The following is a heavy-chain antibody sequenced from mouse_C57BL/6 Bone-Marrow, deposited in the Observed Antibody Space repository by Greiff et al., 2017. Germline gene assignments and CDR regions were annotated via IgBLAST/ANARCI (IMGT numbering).Heavy chain of an antibody. V-gene: IGHV5-9*01. Sequence: EVMLVESGGGLVKPGGSLKLSCAASGFTFSSYTMSWVRQTPEQRLEWVATISGGGGNTYYQDSVKVRFTISRDNAKNTLYLQMSSLRSEDTALYNCARQPLYYAMDYWGQGTSVTVSS. J-gene: IGHJ4*01. CDR1: GFTFSSYT. CDR2: ISGGGGNT. CDR3: ARQPLYYAMDY.